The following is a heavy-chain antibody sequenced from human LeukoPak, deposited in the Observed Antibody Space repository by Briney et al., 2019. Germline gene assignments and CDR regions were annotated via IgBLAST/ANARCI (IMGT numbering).Heavy chain of an antibody. CDR3: TKSRIVVVPAATAFDI. D-gene: IGHD2-2*01. V-gene: IGHV3-48*01. Sequence: GGSLRLSCAASGFTFSSYSMNWVRQAPGKGLEWVSYISSSSSTIYYADSVKGRFTISRDNAKNSLYLQMNSLRAEDTAVYYCTKSRIVVVPAATAFDIWGQGTMVTVSS. CDR1: GFTFSSYS. CDR2: ISSSSSTI. J-gene: IGHJ3*02.